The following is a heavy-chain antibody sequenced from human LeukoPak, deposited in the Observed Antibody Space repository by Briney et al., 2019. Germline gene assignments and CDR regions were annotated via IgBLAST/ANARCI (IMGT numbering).Heavy chain of an antibody. D-gene: IGHD2-15*01. CDR1: GFTFSNYN. CDR2: IRYDGSNK. J-gene: IGHJ4*02. V-gene: IGHV3-30*02. Sequence: GGSLRLSCAASGFTFSNYNMNWVRQAPGKGLEWVAFIRYDGSNKYYADSVKGRFTISRDNSKNTLYLQMNSLRAEDTAVYYCVKGPAHSVVVVGGYYFDYWGQGTLVTVSS. CDR3: VKGPAHSVVVVGGYYFDY.